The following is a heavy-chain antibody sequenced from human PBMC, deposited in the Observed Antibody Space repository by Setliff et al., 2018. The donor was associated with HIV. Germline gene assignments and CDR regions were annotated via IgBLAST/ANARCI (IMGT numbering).Heavy chain of an antibody. CDR2: IIPVFGTT. J-gene: IGHJ4*02. CDR1: GGTFSSYA. CDR3: ARGGVYYYDSSGWSMDY. Sequence: ASVKVSCKASGGTFSSYAISWVRQAPGQGPDWMGGIIPVFGTTNYAQKFQGRVTITADESTSTAYMELSSLRSEDTAVYYCARGGVYYYDSSGWSMDYWGQGTLVTVSS. D-gene: IGHD3-22*01. V-gene: IGHV1-69*13.